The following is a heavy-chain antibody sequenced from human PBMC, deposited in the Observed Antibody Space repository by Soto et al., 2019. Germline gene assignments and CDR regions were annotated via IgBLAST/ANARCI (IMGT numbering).Heavy chain of an antibody. CDR1: GGSFSGYY. CDR2: INHSGST. V-gene: IGHV4-34*01. D-gene: IGHD4-4*01. J-gene: IGHJ6*02. Sequence: SETLSLTCAVYGGSFSGYYWSWIRQPPGKGLEWIGEINHSGSTNYNPSLKSRVTISVDTSKNQFSLKLSSVTAADTAVYYCARGLLHDYIILAGYYYYYGMDVWGQGTTVTVSS. CDR3: ARGLLHDYIILAGYYYYYGMDV.